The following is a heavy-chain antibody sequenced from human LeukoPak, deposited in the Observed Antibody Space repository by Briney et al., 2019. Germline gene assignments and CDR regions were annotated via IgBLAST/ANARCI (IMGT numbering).Heavy chain of an antibody. CDR2: IYYSGST. D-gene: IGHD6-19*01. J-gene: IGHJ4*02. CDR3: ARRTRIAVAGVFDY. CDR1: GGSFSSYY. Sequence: SETLSLTCTVSGGSFSSYYWSWIRQPPGKGLEWIGYIYYSGSTNYNPSLKSRVTISVDTSKNQFSLKLSSVTAADTAVYYCARRTRIAVAGVFDYWGQGTLVTVSS. V-gene: IGHV4-59*01.